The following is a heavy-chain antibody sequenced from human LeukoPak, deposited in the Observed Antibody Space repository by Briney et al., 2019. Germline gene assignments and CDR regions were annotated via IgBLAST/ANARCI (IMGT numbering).Heavy chain of an antibody. CDR2: IKQDGSEK. CDR3: AKEGTYSSRLYFDY. CDR1: RFTFSTYS. J-gene: IGHJ4*02. Sequence: GGSLRLSCAASRFTFSTYSMSWVRQAPGKGLEWVANIKQDGSEKYYVDSVKGRFTISRDNSKNTLYLQMNSLRAEDTAVYYCAKEGTYSSRLYFDYWGQGTLVTVSS. V-gene: IGHV3-7*03. D-gene: IGHD5-18*01.